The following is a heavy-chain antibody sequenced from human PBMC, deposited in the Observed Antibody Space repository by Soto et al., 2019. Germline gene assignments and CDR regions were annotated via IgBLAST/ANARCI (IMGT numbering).Heavy chain of an antibody. Sequence: SETLSLTCTVSGGSISSYYWSWIRQPPGKGLEWIGYIYYSGSTNYNPSLKSRVTISVDTSKNQFSLKLSSVTAADTAVYYCARQLVQYSSSWYGWFDPWGQGTLVTVSS. V-gene: IGHV4-59*08. CDR3: ARQLVQYSSSWYGWFDP. J-gene: IGHJ5*02. CDR2: IYYSGST. CDR1: GGSISSYY. D-gene: IGHD6-13*01.